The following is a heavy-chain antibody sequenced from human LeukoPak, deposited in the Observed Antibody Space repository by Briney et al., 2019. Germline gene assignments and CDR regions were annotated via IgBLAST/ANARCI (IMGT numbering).Heavy chain of an antibody. J-gene: IGHJ4*02. CDR3: AKDYSRSDDSGTEKDLPFDY. Sequence: PGGSLRLSCAASGFTFSNYAMGWVRQAPGEGLGRVSSISDRDGSTFYADSVKGRFTISRDNSKNTLYVQMNSLRAEDTAVYYCAKDYSRSDDSGTEKDLPFDYWGQGTLVTVSS. CDR2: ISDRDGST. V-gene: IGHV3-23*01. D-gene: IGHD3-10*01. CDR1: GFTFSNYA.